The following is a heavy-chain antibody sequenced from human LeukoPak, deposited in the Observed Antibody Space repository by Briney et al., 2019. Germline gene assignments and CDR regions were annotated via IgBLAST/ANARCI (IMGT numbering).Heavy chain of an antibody. CDR1: GFTFSSYA. CDR3: AKEIFFKWELLSYFDY. D-gene: IGHD1-26*01. CDR2: ISGSGGST. J-gene: IGHJ4*02. Sequence: GGSLRLSCAASGFTFSSYAMSWVRQAPGKGLDWVSAISGSGGSTYYADSVKGRFTISRDNSKNTLYLQMNSLRAEDTAVYYCAKEIFFKWELLSYFDYWGQGTLVTVS. V-gene: IGHV3-23*01.